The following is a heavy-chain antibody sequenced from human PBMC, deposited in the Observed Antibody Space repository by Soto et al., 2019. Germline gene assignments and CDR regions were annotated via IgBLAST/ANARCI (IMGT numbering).Heavy chain of an antibody. Sequence: SETLSLTCTVSGVSSTSFYWSWIRQSPGKGLEWIGYIFDNCPVKYKPSFMSRLTMSIDMSNNEFSLRLKSVTAADPAMYFCARGWGSKWYYFDSWGEGTLVTVSS. CDR3: ARGWGSKWYYFDS. CDR2: IFDNCPV. V-gene: IGHV4-59*01. J-gene: IGHJ4*02. CDR1: GVSSTSFY. D-gene: IGHD3-16*01.